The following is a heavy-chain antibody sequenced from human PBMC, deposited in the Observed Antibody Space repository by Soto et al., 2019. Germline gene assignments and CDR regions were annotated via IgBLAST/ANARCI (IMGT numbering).Heavy chain of an antibody. CDR1: GFTFTNAW. Sequence: EVQLVESGGGLVKPGGSLRLSCAASGFTFTNAWMNWVRQAPGKGLEWVGRIKSKTAGGTTDYAAHVKGRFTISRDDSKNTLYLQMNSLKTEDTAVYYCTTDVRNWNDLEFDYWGQGTLVTVSS. J-gene: IGHJ4*02. CDR2: IKSKTAGGTT. V-gene: IGHV3-15*01. CDR3: TTDVRNWNDLEFDY. D-gene: IGHD1-1*01.